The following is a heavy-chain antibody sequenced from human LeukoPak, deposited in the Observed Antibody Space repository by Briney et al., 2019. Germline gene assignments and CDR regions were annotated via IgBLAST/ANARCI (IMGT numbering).Heavy chain of an antibody. CDR3: AEPGITMIGGV. V-gene: IGHV3-7*01. CDR2: IKKDGSEK. Sequence: PGGSPRLSCAASGFTFSSYWMSWVRQAPGKGLEWVANIKKDGSEKYYVDSVKGRFTISRDNAKNSLYLQMNSLRAEDTAVYYCAEPGITMIGGVWGKGTTVTISS. J-gene: IGHJ6*03. D-gene: IGHD3-10*02. CDR1: GFTFSSYW.